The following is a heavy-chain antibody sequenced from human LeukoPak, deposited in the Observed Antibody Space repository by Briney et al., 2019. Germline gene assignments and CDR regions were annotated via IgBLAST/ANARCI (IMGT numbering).Heavy chain of an antibody. CDR3: ASLSESRQYYYGSGSYYYYYMDV. CDR2: INPSGGST. D-gene: IGHD3-10*01. J-gene: IGHJ6*03. CDR1: GYTFTSYY. Sequence: GASVKVSCKASGYTFTSYYMHWVRQAPGQGLEWMGIINPSGGSTSYAQKFQGRVTMTRDMSTSTVYMELSSLRSEDTAVYYCASLSESRQYYYGSGSYYYYYMDVWGKGTTVTISS. V-gene: IGHV1-46*01.